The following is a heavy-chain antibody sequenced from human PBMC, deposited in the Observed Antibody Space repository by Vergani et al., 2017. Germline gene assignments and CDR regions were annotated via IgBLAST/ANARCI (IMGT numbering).Heavy chain of an antibody. V-gene: IGHV4-34*11. CDR2: IYYSGST. J-gene: IGHJ3*02. CDR1: GGSFSGYY. CDR3: ARARGPGDAFDI. D-gene: IGHD5-24*01. Sequence: QVQLQQWGAGLLKPSETLSLTCAVYGGSFSGYYWSWIRQPPGKGLEWIGYIYYSGSTNYNPSLKSRVTISVDTSKNQFSLKLSSVTAADTAVYYCARARGPGDAFDIWGQGTMVTVSS.